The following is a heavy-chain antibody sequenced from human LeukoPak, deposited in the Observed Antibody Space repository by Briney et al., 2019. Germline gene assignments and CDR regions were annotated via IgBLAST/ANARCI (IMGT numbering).Heavy chain of an antibody. V-gene: IGHV3-53*01. CDR3: ARDIYRAAAKYYFDY. J-gene: IGHJ4*02. CDR2: IYSGGST. Sequence: PGGSLRLSCAASGFTVSSNYMSWVRQAPGKGLEWVSVIYSGGSTYYADSVKGRFTISRDNSKNTLYLQMNSLRAEDTAIYYCARDIYRAAAKYYFDYWGQGTLVTVSS. CDR1: GFTVSSNY. D-gene: IGHD6-13*01.